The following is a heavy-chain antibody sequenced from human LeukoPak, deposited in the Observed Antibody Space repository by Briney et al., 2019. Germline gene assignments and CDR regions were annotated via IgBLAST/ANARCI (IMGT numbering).Heavy chain of an antibody. Sequence: SVKVFCKASGGTFSSYAISWARQAPGQGLEWMGRIIPILGIANYAQKFQGRVTITADKSTSTAYMELSSLRSEDTAVYYCARDYDILTGYYGLDYWGQGTLVTVSS. D-gene: IGHD3-9*01. CDR1: GGTFSSYA. CDR2: IIPILGIA. CDR3: ARDYDILTGYYGLDY. J-gene: IGHJ4*02. V-gene: IGHV1-69*04.